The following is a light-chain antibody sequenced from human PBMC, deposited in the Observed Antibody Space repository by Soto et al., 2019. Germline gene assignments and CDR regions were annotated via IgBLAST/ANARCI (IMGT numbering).Light chain of an antibody. CDR2: AAS. CDR3: EQAHGT. V-gene: IGKV1-39*01. Sequence: DIQMTQSPSSLSASVGDRVTITCRASPSISYFFRWYQQKTGQAPKLLIYAASSLQSGVPSRFSGSGSGSDFTLTIRSLQPEAFATYYREQAHGTFGQGTRLDIK. CDR1: PSISYF. J-gene: IGKJ5*01.